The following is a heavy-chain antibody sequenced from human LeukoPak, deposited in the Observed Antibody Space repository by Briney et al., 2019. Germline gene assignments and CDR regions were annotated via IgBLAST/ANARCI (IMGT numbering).Heavy chain of an antibody. J-gene: IGHJ5*02. CDR2: ISSSSSTI. V-gene: IGHV3-48*01. D-gene: IGHD6-6*01. CDR3: AREDGSSFDP. CDR1: GFTFSSYS. Sequence: GGSLRLSCAASGFTFSSYSMNWVSQAPGKGLEWVSYISSSSSTIYYADSVKDRFTISRDNDKNSLYLQMNSLRAEDTAVYYCAREDGSSFDPWGQGTLVTVSS.